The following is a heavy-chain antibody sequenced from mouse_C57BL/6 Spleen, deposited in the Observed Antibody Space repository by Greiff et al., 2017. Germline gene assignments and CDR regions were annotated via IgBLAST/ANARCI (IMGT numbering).Heavy chain of an antibody. CDR2: INPNNGGT. CDR3: ARGIYYGNYGFAY. J-gene: IGHJ3*01. Sequence: EVQLHQSGPELVKPGASVKISCKASGYTFTDSYMNWVKQSPGKSLEWIGDINPNNGGTSYNQKFKGKATLPVDKSSSTAYMELRSLTSEDSAVYYCARGIYYGNYGFAYWGQGTLVTVSA. V-gene: IGHV1-26*01. CDR1: GYTFTDSY. D-gene: IGHD2-1*01.